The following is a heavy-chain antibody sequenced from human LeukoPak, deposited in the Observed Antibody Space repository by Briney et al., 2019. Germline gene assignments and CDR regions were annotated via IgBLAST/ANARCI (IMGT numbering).Heavy chain of an antibody. CDR2: ISYDGSNK. CDR3: ARDKDIVVVPAAIPTVYFDY. J-gene: IGHJ4*02. CDR1: GFTFSSYA. D-gene: IGHD2-2*01. V-gene: IGHV3-30-3*01. Sequence: PGGSLRLSCAASGFTFSSYAMHWVRQAPGKGLEWVAVISYDGSNKYYADSVKGRFTISRDNSKNTLYLQMNSLRAEDTAVYYCARDKDIVVVPAAIPTVYFDYWGQGTLVTVSS.